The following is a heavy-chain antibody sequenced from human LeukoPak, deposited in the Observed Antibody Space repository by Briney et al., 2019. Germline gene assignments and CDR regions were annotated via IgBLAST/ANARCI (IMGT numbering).Heavy chain of an antibody. CDR2: IYTSGST. CDR1: GGSISSSSYY. J-gene: IGHJ6*03. CDR3: AKGGTWSYYYYYMDV. V-gene: IGHV4-61*02. Sequence: PSETLSLTCTVSGGSISSSSYYWSWIRQPAGKGLEWIGRIYTSGSTNYNPSLKSRVTISVDTSKNQFSPKLSSVTAADTAVYYCAKGGTWSYYYYYMDVWGKGTTVTVSS. D-gene: IGHD3-10*01.